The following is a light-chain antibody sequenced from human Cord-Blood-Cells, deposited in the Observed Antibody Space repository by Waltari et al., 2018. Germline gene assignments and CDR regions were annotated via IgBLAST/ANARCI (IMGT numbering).Light chain of an antibody. CDR3: QKYNSAPQT. CDR1: QGISNY. Sequence: DIQMTQSPSSLSASVGDRVTINCRASQGISNYLAWYQQKPGKVPKLLIYSASTLQSGVPSRFSGSGSGTDFTLTISSLQPEDVATYYCQKYNSAPQTFGGGTKVEIK. V-gene: IGKV1-27*01. J-gene: IGKJ4*01. CDR2: SAS.